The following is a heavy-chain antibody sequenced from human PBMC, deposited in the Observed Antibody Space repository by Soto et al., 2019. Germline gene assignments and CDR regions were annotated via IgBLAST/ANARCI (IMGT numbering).Heavy chain of an antibody. Sequence: SVTVSCKASGGTFSSYAISWVRQAPGQGLEWMGGIIPIFGTANYAQKFQGRVTITADESTSTAYMELSSLRSEDTAVYYCARGYYYDSSGYYYPPFDYWGQGTLVTVPQ. CDR3: ARGYYYDSSGYYYPPFDY. V-gene: IGHV1-69*13. J-gene: IGHJ4*02. CDR1: GGTFSSYA. D-gene: IGHD3-22*01. CDR2: IIPIFGTA.